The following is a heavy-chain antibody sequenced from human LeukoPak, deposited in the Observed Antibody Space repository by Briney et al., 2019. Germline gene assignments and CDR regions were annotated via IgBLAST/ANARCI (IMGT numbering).Heavy chain of an antibody. J-gene: IGHJ4*02. CDR2: INHSGST. Sequence: SETLSLTCAVYGGSFSGYYWSWIRQPPGKGLEWIGEINHSGSTNYNPSLKSRVTISVDTSKNQFPLKLSSVTAADTAVYYCARANSYAYFDYWGQGTLVTVSS. D-gene: IGHD5-18*01. CDR3: ARANSYAYFDY. CDR1: GGSFSGYY. V-gene: IGHV4-34*01.